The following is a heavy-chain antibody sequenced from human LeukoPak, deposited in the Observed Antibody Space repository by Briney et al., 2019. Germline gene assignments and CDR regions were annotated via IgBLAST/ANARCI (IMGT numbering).Heavy chain of an antibody. CDR3: ARGVDTAITGGYYYYGMDV. CDR2: ISYDGSNK. Sequence: GGSLRLSCAASGFTFSSYAMHWVRQAPGKGLEWVAVISYDGSNKYYADSVKGRFTISRDNSKNTLYLQMNSLRAEDTAVYYCARGVDTAITGGYYYYGMDVWGQGTTVTVSS. CDR1: GFTFSSYA. V-gene: IGHV3-30*04. J-gene: IGHJ6*02. D-gene: IGHD5-18*01.